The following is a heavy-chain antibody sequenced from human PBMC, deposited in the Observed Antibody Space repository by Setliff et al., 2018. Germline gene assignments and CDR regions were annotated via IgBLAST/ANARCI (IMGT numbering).Heavy chain of an antibody. CDR3: ARHEFVGGYYGSVTYRHFDY. J-gene: IGHJ4*02. CDR1: GGSISSRSYQ. D-gene: IGHD3-10*01. CDR2: IYYSGTA. Sequence: PSETLSLTCTVSGGSISSRSYQWGWVRQTPGKGLEWIGSIYYSGTAYYNPSLKSRVTISVDTSKNQFSLQVTSVTATDTAVYYCARHEFVGGYYGSVTYRHFDYWGQGILVTVSS. V-gene: IGHV4-39*01.